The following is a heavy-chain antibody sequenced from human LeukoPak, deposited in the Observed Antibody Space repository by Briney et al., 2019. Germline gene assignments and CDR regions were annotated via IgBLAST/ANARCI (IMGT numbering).Heavy chain of an antibody. D-gene: IGHD3-10*01. J-gene: IGHJ5*02. CDR1: GYSFADYY. Sequence: GASVNVSCKASGYSFADYYMHGVRQAPGQGLEWMGWIKPNSGGTRSAQKFQGRVTMTRDTSISTAYMELSSLRYDDTAVYYCATNILVRDIINWFDPWGQGTLVTVSS. V-gene: IGHV1-2*02. CDR3: ATNILVRDIINWFDP. CDR2: IKPNSGGT.